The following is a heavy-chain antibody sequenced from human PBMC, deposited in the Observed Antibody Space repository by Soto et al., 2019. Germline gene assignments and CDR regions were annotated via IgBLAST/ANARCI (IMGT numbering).Heavy chain of an antibody. CDR1: GFTFGDYA. V-gene: IGHV3-49*03. D-gene: IGHD3-10*01. Sequence: GGSLRLSCTASGFTFGDYAMSWFRQAPGKGLEWVGFIRSKAYGGTTEYAGSVKGRFTISRDDSKSIAYLQMNSLKTEDTAVYYCTRIGRRYYYYYYMDVWGKGTTVTVSS. J-gene: IGHJ6*03. CDR3: TRIGRRYYYYYYMDV. CDR2: IRSKAYGGTT.